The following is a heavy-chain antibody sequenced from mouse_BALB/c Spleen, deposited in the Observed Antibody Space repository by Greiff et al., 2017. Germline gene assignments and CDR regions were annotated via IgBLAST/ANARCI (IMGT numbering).Heavy chain of an antibody. J-gene: IGHJ4*01. CDR1: GFTFSSYA. CDR3: ARGGLRLRPYAMDY. Sequence: EVKVEESGGGLVKPGGSLKLSCAASGFTFSSYAMSWVRQTPEKRLEWVASISSGGSTYYPDSVKGRFTISRDNARNILYLQMSSLRSEDTAMYYCARGGLRLRPYAMDYWGQGTSVTVSS. V-gene: IGHV5-6-5*01. D-gene: IGHD1-2*01. CDR2: ISSGGST.